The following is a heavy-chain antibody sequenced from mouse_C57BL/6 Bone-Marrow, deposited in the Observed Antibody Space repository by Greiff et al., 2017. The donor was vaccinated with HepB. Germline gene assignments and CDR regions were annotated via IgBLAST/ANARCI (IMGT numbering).Heavy chain of an antibody. CDR2: IYPGDGDT. CDR1: GYAFSSSW. Sequence: QVQLQQSGPELVKPGASVKISCKASGYAFSSSWMNWVKQRPGKGLEWIGRIYPGDGDTNYNGKFKGQSTLTADKSSSTAYMQLSSLTSEDSAVYFWARGVLPWFAYWGQGTLVTVSA. CDR3: ARGVLPWFAY. V-gene: IGHV1-82*01. D-gene: IGHD2-14*01. J-gene: IGHJ3*01.